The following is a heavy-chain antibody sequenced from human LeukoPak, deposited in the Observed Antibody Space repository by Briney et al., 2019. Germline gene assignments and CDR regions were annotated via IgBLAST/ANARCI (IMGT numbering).Heavy chain of an antibody. J-gene: IGHJ4*02. Sequence: SETLSLTCAVYGGSFSGYYWSWIRQPPGKGLEWIGEINHSGSTNYNPSLKSRVTISVDTSKTQFSLKLSSETAADKAVYYCARGEGGWYFDQWGQGTLVTVSS. CDR3: ARGEGGWYFDQ. CDR2: INHSGST. CDR1: GGSFSGYY. D-gene: IGHD6-19*01. V-gene: IGHV4-34*01.